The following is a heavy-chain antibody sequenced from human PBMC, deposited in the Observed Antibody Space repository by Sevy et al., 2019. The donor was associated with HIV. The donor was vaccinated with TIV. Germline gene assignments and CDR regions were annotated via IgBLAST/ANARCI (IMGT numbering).Heavy chain of an antibody. V-gene: IGHV4-39*01. D-gene: IGHD3-3*01. CDR2: IYYSGST. CDR3: ATHALSITIFGVVTRNWFDP. CDR1: GGSISRNSHY. Sequence: SETLSLTCTVSGGSISRNSHYWGWIRQSPGKGLEWIGSIYYSGSTYYNPSLKSRVTISGDTSKNQFSLKLSSVTAADTAVYYCATHALSITIFGVVTRNWFDPWGQGTLVTVSS. J-gene: IGHJ5*02.